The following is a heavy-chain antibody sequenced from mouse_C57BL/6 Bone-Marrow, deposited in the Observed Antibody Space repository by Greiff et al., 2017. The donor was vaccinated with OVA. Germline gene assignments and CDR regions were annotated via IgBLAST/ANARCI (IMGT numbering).Heavy chain of an antibody. J-gene: IGHJ3*01. Sequence: VQLKEPGAELVRPGSSVKLSCKASGYTFTSYWMDWVKQRPGQGLEWIGNIYPSDSETHYNQKFKDKATLTVDKSSSTAYMQLSSLTSEDSAVYYCAIGGGYYDYDGWFAYWGQGTLVTVSA. CDR1: GYTFTSYW. CDR3: AIGGGYYDYDGWFAY. D-gene: IGHD2-4*01. CDR2: IYPSDSET. V-gene: IGHV1-61*01.